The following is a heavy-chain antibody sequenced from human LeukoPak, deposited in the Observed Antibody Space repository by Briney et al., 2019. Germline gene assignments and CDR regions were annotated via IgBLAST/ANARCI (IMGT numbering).Heavy chain of an antibody. D-gene: IGHD6-13*01. CDR2: IDSSGTVR. CDR3: ARGRGSSWYWPPVFDY. V-gene: IGHV3-48*03. J-gene: IGHJ4*02. Sequence: GGSLRLSCAVSGFTFSTYEMIWVRQAPGKGLEWVSYIDSSGTVRYYADSVEGRFTISRDNADNSLYLQMNSLRAEDTAVYYCARGRGSSWYWPPVFDYWGQGTLVTVSS. CDR1: GFTFSTYE.